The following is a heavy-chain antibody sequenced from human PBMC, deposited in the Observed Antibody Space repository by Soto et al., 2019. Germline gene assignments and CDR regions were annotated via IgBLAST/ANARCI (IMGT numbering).Heavy chain of an antibody. CDR3: ASQHSSRAFDY. V-gene: IGHV3-74*01. D-gene: IGHD6-13*01. Sequence: EVQLLESGGGLVQPGGSLRLSCAASGFTFSSYWMHWVRQAPGKGLVWVSRSNSDGSSTTYADSVKGRFTISRDNAKNTVYLQMNSLRAEDTAVYYCASQHSSRAFDYWGQGTLVTVSS. J-gene: IGHJ4*02. CDR2: SNSDGSST. CDR1: GFTFSSYW.